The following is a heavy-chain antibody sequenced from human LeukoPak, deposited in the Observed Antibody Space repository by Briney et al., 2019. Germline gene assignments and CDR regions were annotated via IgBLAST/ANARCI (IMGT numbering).Heavy chain of an antibody. V-gene: IGHV1-2*06. CDR1: GHTFTGYY. J-gene: IGHJ4*02. CDR3: ARELVKQLVWDY. D-gene: IGHD6-13*01. Sequence: ASVKVSCKASGHTFTGYYMHWVRQAPGQGLEWMGRINPNSGGTNYAQKFQGRVTMTRDTSISTAYMELSRLRSDDTAVYYCARELVKQLVWDYWGQGTLVTVSS. CDR2: INPNSGGT.